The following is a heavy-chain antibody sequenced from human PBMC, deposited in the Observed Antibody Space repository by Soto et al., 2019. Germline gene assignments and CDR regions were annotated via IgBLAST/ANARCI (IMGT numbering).Heavy chain of an antibody. CDR2: INPNSGGT. CDR3: ARAGDYDILTGYYTDPTFDY. D-gene: IGHD3-9*01. Sequence: ASVKVSCKASGYIFTGYYMHWVRQAPGQGLEWMGWINPNSGGTNYAQKFQGWVTMTRDTSISTAYMELSRLRSDDTAVYYCARAGDYDILTGYYTDPTFDYWGQGTLVTVSS. CDR1: GYIFTGYY. V-gene: IGHV1-2*04. J-gene: IGHJ4*02.